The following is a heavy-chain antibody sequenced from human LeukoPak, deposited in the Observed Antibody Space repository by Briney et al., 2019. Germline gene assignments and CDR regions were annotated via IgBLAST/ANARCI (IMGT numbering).Heavy chain of an antibody. CDR2: IYASGST. CDR1: GGSISSYY. Sequence: KSSETLSLTCTLSGGSISSYYWSWIRQPAGKGLEWLGRIYASGSTYYNPSLKSRVTMSVDTSKNQFSLRLTTVTAADTAEYYCARDSNLEYSSSRGLGRWGQGTLVTVSS. D-gene: IGHD6-6*01. J-gene: IGHJ4*02. CDR3: ARDSNLEYSSSRGLGR. V-gene: IGHV4-4*07.